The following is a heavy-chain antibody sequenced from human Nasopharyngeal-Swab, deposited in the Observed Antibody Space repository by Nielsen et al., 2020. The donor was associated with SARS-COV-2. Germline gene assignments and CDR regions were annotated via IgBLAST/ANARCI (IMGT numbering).Heavy chain of an antibody. CDR2: LNGDATTV. V-gene: IGHV3-74*01. J-gene: IGHJ4*02. CDR3: ARAGEYRFDY. CDR1: GFTFSSSW. Sequence: GESLKISCAGSGFTFSSSWLHWVRQAPGEGLVWVARLNGDATTVDYADFVKGRFTISRDNAKNTLYLQMNGLRDEDTAIYYCARAGEYRFDYWGQGTLVTVSS. D-gene: IGHD7-27*01.